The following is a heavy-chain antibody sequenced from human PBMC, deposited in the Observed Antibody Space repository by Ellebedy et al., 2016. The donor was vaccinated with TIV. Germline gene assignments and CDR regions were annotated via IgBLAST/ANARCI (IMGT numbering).Heavy chain of an antibody. CDR3: AREKRTSLFDY. V-gene: IGHV1-2*02. CDR2: INPNSGGT. CDR1: GYTFTSYY. J-gene: IGHJ4*02. Sequence: ASVKVSCXASGYTFTSYYMHWVRQAPGQGLEWMGWINPNSGGTNYAQKLQGRVTMTTDTSTSTAYIELRSLRSDDTAVYYCAREKRTSLFDYWGQGTLVTVSS. D-gene: IGHD2-8*01.